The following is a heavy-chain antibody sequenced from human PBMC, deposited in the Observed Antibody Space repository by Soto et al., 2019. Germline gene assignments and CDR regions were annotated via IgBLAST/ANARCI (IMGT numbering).Heavy chain of an antibody. V-gene: IGHV3-15*01. Sequence: GGSLRLSCAASGFTFSNAWMSWVRQAPGKGLEWVGRIKSKTDGGTTDYAAPVKGRFTISRDDSKNTLYLQMNSLKTEDTAVYYCTTARVFWSGYYYYYYYYMDVWGKGTTVTVSS. CDR2: IKSKTDGGTT. CDR1: GFTFSNAW. J-gene: IGHJ6*03. D-gene: IGHD3-3*01. CDR3: TTARVFWSGYYYYYYYYMDV.